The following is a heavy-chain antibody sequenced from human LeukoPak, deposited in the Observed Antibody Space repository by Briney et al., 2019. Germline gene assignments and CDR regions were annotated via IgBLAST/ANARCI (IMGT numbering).Heavy chain of an antibody. CDR1: GGTFSSYA. CDR3: ASPGNQLLFSWLAY. J-gene: IGHJ4*02. D-gene: IGHD2-2*01. Sequence: SVKVSCKASGGTFSSYAISWVRQTPGQGLEWMGGIIPIFGTANYAQKFQGRVTITADESTSTAYMELSSLRSEDTAVYYCASPGNQLLFSWLAYWGQGTLVTVSS. V-gene: IGHV1-69*01. CDR2: IIPIFGTA.